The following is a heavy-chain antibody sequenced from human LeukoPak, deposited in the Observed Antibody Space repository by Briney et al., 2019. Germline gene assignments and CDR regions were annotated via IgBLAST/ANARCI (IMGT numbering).Heavy chain of an antibody. J-gene: IGHJ4*02. CDR1: GFTFSDYY. V-gene: IGHV3-11*04. CDR2: ISSSGSTI. CDR3: ASGIVVVPAALTFDY. Sequence: GGSLRLSCAASGFTFSDYYMSWIRQAPGKGLEWVSYISSSGSTIYYADSVKGRFTISRDNAKNSLYLQMNSLRAEDTAVYYCASGIVVVPAALTFDYWGQGTLVTVSS. D-gene: IGHD2-2*01.